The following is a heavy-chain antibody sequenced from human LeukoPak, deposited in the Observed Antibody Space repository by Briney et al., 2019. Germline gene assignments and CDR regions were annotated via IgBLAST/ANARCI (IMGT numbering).Heavy chain of an antibody. CDR3: ARGSGSPHYFDS. D-gene: IGHD2-15*01. CDR1: GGSISSGGYY. CDR2: IYYSGST. Sequence: PSQTLSLTCTVSGGSISSGGYYWSWIRQHPGKGLEWIGYIYYSGSTFYNPSLKSRVTISVDTSKNQFSLNLNPVTAADTAVYYCARGSGSPHYFDSWGQGTLVTVSS. J-gene: IGHJ4*02. V-gene: IGHV4-31*03.